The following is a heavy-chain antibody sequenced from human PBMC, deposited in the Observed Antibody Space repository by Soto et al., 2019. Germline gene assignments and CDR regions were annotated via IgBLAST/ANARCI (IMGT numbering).Heavy chain of an antibody. V-gene: IGHV4-34*01. J-gene: IGHJ6*03. CDR3: ARGYTIVGEVSYMDV. CDR1: GGSFSGYY. Sequence: SETLSLTCAVYGGSFSGYYWSWIRQPPGKGLEWIGEINHSGSTNYNPSLKSRVTISVDTSKNQFSLKLSSVTAADTAVYYCARGYTIVGEVSYMDVWGKGTTVTGSS. CDR2: INHSGST. D-gene: IGHD3-3*01.